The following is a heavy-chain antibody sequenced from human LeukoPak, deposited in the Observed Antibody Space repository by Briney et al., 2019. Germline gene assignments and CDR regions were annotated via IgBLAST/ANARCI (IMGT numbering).Heavy chain of an antibody. CDR2: INHSGST. CDR3: ARQDYYDSSGYTKGPYYYYMDV. Sequence: SETLSLTCAVYGGSFSGYYWSWIRQPPGQGLEWIGEINHSGSTNYNPSLKSRVTISVDTSKNQFSLKLSSVTAADTAVYYCARQDYYDSSGYTKGPYYYYMDVWGKGTTVTISS. J-gene: IGHJ6*03. V-gene: IGHV4-34*01. D-gene: IGHD3-22*01. CDR1: GGSFSGYY.